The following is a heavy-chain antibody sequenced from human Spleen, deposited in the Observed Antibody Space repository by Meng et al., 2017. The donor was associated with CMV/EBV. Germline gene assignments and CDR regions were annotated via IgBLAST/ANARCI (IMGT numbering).Heavy chain of an antibody. J-gene: IGHJ6*02. CDR3: ARDSLEYSSLSGYYYYGMDV. Sequence: GESLKISCAASGFTFSDYGMAWVRQAPGKGLEWAAFIRFDGSVKYYGDSVKGRFTVSRDDSKNTVFLQMNSLRPEDTAVYYCARDSLEYSSLSGYYYYGMDVWGQGTTVTVS. V-gene: IGHV3-30*02. CDR2: IRFDGSVK. D-gene: IGHD6-6*01. CDR1: GFTFSDYG.